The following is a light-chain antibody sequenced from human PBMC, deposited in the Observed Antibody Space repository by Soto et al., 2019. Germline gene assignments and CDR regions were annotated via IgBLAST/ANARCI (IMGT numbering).Light chain of an antibody. CDR2: DVS. V-gene: IGLV2-14*01. CDR3: SSYTSSSTFYV. Sequence: QSALTQPASVSGSPGQSITISCTGTSSDVGGYNYVSWYQQHPGKAPKLMSYDVSNRPSGVSSRFSGSKSGNTASLTISGLQAEDEADYFCSSYTSSSTFYVFGTGTKVTV. CDR1: SSDVGGYNY. J-gene: IGLJ1*01.